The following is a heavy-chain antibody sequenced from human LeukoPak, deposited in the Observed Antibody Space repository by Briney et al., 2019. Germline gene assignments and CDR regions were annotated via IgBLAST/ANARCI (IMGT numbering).Heavy chain of an antibody. J-gene: IGHJ6*02. CDR3: ARDVSAAAGIYYYYGMDV. CDR2: ISAYNGNT. Sequence: ASVRVSCKASGYTFTSYGISWVRQAPGQGLEWMGWISAYNGNTNYAQKLQGRVTMTTDTSTSTAYMELRSLRSDDTAVYYCARDVSAAAGIYYYYGMDVWGQGTTVTVSS. D-gene: IGHD6-13*01. V-gene: IGHV1-18*01. CDR1: GYTFTSYG.